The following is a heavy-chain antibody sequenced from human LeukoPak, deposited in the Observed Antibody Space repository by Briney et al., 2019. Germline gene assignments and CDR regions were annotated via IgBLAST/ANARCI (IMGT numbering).Heavy chain of an antibody. J-gene: IGHJ4*02. CDR2: IYYSGST. CDR3: ARGVVIAPQTFDY. CDR1: GGSISSGSYY. D-gene: IGHD2-21*01. V-gene: IGHV4-61*10. Sequence: SETLSLTCTVSGGSISSGSYYWSWIRQPAGKGLEWIGYIYYSGSTNYDPSLKSRVTISVDTSKNQFSLKLSSVTAADTAVYYCARGVVIAPQTFDYWGQGTLVTVSS.